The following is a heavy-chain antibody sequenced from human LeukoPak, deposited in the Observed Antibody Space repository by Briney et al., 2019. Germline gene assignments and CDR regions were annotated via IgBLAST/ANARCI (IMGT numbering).Heavy chain of an antibody. D-gene: IGHD1-7*01. Sequence: GGSLRLSCAASGFTFSSYAMSWVRQAPGKGPEWVSSISGSGGSTYYADSVKGRFTISRDNSKNTLYLQMNSLRGEDTAVYYCAKGREGTIADYFDYWGQGTLVTVSS. V-gene: IGHV3-23*01. CDR2: ISGSGGST. J-gene: IGHJ4*02. CDR3: AKGREGTIADYFDY. CDR1: GFTFSSYA.